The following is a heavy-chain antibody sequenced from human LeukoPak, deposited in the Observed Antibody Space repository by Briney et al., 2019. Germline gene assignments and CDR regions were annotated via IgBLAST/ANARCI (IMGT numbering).Heavy chain of an antibody. CDR1: GGTFSSYA. CDR2: IIPIFGTP. Sequence: ASVKVSCKPSGGTFSSYAISWVRQAPGQGLEWMGGIIPIFGTPNYAQKFQGRVTITTDDSTGTSYMELSSLRSEDTAVYYCARADRYCSDTNCYYYFDYWGQGTLVTVSS. D-gene: IGHD2-2*01. J-gene: IGHJ4*02. V-gene: IGHV1-69*05. CDR3: ARADRYCSDTNCYYYFDY.